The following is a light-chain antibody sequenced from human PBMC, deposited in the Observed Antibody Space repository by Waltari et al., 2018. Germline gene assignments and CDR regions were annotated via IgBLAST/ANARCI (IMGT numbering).Light chain of an antibody. Sequence: EIVMTQSPATLSVSPGERATLSCRASQSVNSNVAWYQQRPGKAPRLLIYGASTTDTGSPARFTGSGSGTEFTLTISSLQSEDFAVYYCQQYNNWPLTFGGGTEVEIK. CDR1: QSVNSN. J-gene: IGKJ4*01. V-gene: IGKV3-15*01. CDR2: GAS. CDR3: QQYNNWPLT.